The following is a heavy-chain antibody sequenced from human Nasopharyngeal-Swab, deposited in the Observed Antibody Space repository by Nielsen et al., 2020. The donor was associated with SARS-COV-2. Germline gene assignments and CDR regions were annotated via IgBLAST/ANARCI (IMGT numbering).Heavy chain of an antibody. D-gene: IGHD1-1*01. Sequence: SETLSLTCTVSGGSISSCYWSWIRQPAGKGLEWIGRIYTSGSTNYNPSLKSRVTMSVDTSKNQFSLKLSSVTAADTAVYYCAREAVRGLYYFDYWGQGTLVTVSS. CDR1: GGSISSCY. CDR3: AREAVRGLYYFDY. J-gene: IGHJ4*02. CDR2: IYTSGST. V-gene: IGHV4-4*07.